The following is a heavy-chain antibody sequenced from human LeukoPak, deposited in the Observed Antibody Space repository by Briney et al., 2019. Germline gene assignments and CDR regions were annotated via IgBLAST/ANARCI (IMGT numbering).Heavy chain of an antibody. Sequence: GASVKVSCKASGYTFTSYGISWVRQAPGQGLEWMGWISAYNGNTNYAQKLQGRVTMTTDTSTSTAYMELRSLRSDDTAVYYCARAPLTYYYDSSGSADDYWGQGTLVTVSS. CDR2: ISAYNGNT. CDR3: ARAPLTYYYDSSGSADDY. V-gene: IGHV1-18*01. J-gene: IGHJ4*02. CDR1: GYTFTSYG. D-gene: IGHD3-22*01.